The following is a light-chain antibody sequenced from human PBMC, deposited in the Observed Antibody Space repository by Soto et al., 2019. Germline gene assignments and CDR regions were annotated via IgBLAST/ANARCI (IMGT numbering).Light chain of an antibody. CDR1: SSDVGAYNY. CDR2: DVS. Sequence: QSALTQPPSASGSPGQSVTISCTGTSSDVGAYNYVSWYQQHPGKAPKLMIYDVSKRPSGVPDRFSGSKSGNTASLTVSGLQAEDEADFYCISYAGSSIWVFGGGTK. V-gene: IGLV2-8*01. CDR3: ISYAGSSIWV. J-gene: IGLJ3*02.